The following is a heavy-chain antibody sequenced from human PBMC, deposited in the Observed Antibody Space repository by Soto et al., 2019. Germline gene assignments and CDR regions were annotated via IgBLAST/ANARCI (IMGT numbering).Heavy chain of an antibody. CDR3: TRSRRSILMVYGFGGMDV. CDR1: GFTVGSHA. Sequence: PGGSLRLSCAASGFTVGSHAMSWVRQAPGKGLEWVSSISGSGDGTYYGDSVKGRFTISRDSSSSTLYLQMDNLRGEDTAVYFCTRSRRSILMVYGFGGMDVWGQGTTGTVS. D-gene: IGHD2-8*01. V-gene: IGHV3-23*01. J-gene: IGHJ6*02. CDR2: ISGSGDGT.